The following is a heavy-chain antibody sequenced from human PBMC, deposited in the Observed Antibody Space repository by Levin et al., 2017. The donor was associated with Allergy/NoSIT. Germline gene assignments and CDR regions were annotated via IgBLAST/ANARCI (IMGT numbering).Heavy chain of an antibody. CDR1: EERKKGGRGE. Sequence: SETLSLTGRGGEERKKGGRGEGGGRRKDPGKGLEWIGSIYYTGDTYYNPSLKSRVTISVDTSKNQFFLKLTSVTAADTAVYYCARDHSISWFYYWGQGTLVAVSS. CDR3: ARDHSISWFYY. CDR2: IYYTGDT. J-gene: IGHJ4*02. V-gene: IGHV4-39*07. D-gene: IGHD2-2*01.